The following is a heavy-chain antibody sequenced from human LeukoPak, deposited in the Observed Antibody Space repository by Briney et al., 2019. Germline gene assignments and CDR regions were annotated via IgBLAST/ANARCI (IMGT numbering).Heavy chain of an antibody. V-gene: IGHV7-4-1*02. D-gene: IGHD6-19*01. CDR3: ARGAGIARYSSGWYFDY. J-gene: IGHJ4*02. Sequence: ASVKVSCKASGYTFTSYAMNWVRQAPGQGLEWMGWINTNTGNPTYAQGFTGRFVFSLDTSVSTAYLPISSLKAEDTAVYYCARGAGIARYSSGWYFDYWGQGTLVTVSS. CDR2: INTNTGNP. CDR1: GYTFTSYA.